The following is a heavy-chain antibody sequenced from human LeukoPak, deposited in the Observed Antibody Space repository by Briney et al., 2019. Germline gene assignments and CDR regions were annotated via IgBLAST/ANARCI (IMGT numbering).Heavy chain of an antibody. V-gene: IGHV3-49*03. D-gene: IGHD2-21*02. CDR1: GFTFGDYA. J-gene: IGHJ3*02. Sequence: GSLRLSCTASGFTFGDYAMSWFRQAPGKGLEWVGFIRSKAYGGTTEYAASVKGRFTISRDDSKSIAYLQMNSLKTEDTAVYYCTRDGSPYCGGDCSFDAFDIWGQGTMVTVSS. CDR3: TRDGSPYCGGDCSFDAFDI. CDR2: IRSKAYGGTT.